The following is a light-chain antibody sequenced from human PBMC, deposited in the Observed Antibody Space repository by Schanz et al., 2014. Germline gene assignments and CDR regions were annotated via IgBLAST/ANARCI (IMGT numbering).Light chain of an antibody. V-gene: IGKV3-20*01. Sequence: EIVLTQSPGTLSLSPGERATLSCRASQSVSSSYLAWYQQKPGQAPRLLIYGASSRATGIPDRFSGSGSGTAFTLTISRVEPEDFAVYYCQQYGTSPQTFGQGTKVDMK. CDR1: QSVSSSY. CDR3: QQYGTSPQT. CDR2: GAS. J-gene: IGKJ1*01.